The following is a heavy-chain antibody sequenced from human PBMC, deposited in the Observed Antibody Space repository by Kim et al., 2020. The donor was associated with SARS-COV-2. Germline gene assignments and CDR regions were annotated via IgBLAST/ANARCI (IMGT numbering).Heavy chain of an antibody. CDR3: AKDSFTWQVGYGMHV. V-gene: IGHV3-9*01. J-gene: IGHJ6*02. CDR1: GFTFEDYA. CDR2: ISWNGGSI. Sequence: GGSLRLSCAASGFTFEDYAMHWVRQAPGKGLEWVSGISWNGGSIGYADSVKGRFTISRDNAKNSLYLQMNSLRAEDTALYYCAKDSFTWQVGYGMHVWSQRTAVPVPS.